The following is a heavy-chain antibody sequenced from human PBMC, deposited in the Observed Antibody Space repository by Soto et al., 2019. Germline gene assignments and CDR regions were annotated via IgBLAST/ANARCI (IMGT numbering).Heavy chain of an antibody. Sequence: GGSLRLSCLASGFTFRSYAMTWARQGPGRGLEWVSAISGSGGSAFSADSVKGRFTISRDNSKNTLYLQMNSLRAEDTAVYYCARSLYCSSTSCPYFDYWGQGTLVTVSS. CDR3: ARSLYCSSTSCPYFDY. CDR1: GFTFRSYA. CDR2: ISGSGGSA. D-gene: IGHD2-2*01. V-gene: IGHV3-23*01. J-gene: IGHJ4*02.